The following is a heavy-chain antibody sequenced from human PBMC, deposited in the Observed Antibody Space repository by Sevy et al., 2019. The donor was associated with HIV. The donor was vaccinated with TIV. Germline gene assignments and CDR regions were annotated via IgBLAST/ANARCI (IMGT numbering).Heavy chain of an antibody. J-gene: IGHJ3*02. V-gene: IGHV3-48*02. CDR1: GFTFSSYS. CDR2: ISSSSSTI. Sequence: GGFLRLSCAASGFTFSSYSMNWVRQAPGKGLEWVSYISSSSSTIYYADSVKGRFTISRDNAKNSLYLQMNSLRDEDTAVYYCARDGCYDYVWGSYRCRDAFDIWGQGTMVTVSS. D-gene: IGHD3-16*02. CDR3: ARDGCYDYVWGSYRCRDAFDI.